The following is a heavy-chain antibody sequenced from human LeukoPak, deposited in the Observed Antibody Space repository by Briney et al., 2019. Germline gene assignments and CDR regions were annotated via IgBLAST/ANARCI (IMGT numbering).Heavy chain of an antibody. D-gene: IGHD3-3*01. CDR1: GYTFTNYY. J-gene: IGHJ5*02. Sequence: ASVKVSCKASGYTFTNYYMHWVRQAPGRGLEWMGIINPSGGSTSYAQKFQGRVTMTRDTSTSTVYMELSSLRSEDTAVYYCARDGYYDFWSGYSNWFDPWGQGTLVTVSS. CDR3: ARDGYYDFWSGYSNWFDP. CDR2: INPSGGST. V-gene: IGHV1-46*01.